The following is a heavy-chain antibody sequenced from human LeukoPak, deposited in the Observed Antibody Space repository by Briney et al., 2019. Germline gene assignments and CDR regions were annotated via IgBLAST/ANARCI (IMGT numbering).Heavy chain of an antibody. CDR1: GFTFSSYG. J-gene: IGHJ5*02. Sequence: GGSLRLSCAASGFTFSSYGMHWVRQAPGKGLEWVAFIRYYGINKYYAYSLKGRFTISRDNSKTTLYLQMNSLRAEDTAVYYCAKGRQGIQLWSNWFDPWGQGTLVTVSS. D-gene: IGHD5-18*01. V-gene: IGHV3-30*02. CDR2: IRYYGINK. CDR3: AKGRQGIQLWSNWFDP.